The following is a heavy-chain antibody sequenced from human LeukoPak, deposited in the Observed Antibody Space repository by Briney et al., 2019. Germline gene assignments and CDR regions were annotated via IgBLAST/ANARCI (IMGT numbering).Heavy chain of an antibody. CDR2: ISGIGGST. CDR3: AKDRSFRISFGQLSFDY. D-gene: IGHD3-10*01. CDR1: GFTVSSYA. Sequence: GGSLRLSCAASGFTVSSYAMSWVRQAPGGWLGWVAAISGIGGSTYYADSVKGRFTISRDNSKHTLYPQMNRLRAEDTAVYYCAKDRSFRISFGQLSFDYWGQGTLVTVSS. J-gene: IGHJ4*02. V-gene: IGHV3-23*01.